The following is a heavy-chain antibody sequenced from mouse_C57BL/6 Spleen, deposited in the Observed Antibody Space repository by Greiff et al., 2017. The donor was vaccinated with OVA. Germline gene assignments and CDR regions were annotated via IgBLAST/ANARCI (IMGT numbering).Heavy chain of an antibody. CDR1: GYTFTSYW. D-gene: IGHD2-5*01. CDR2: IDPSDSYT. J-gene: IGHJ4*01. CDR3: ARYSNFSMDY. V-gene: IGHV1-59*01. Sequence: QVQLQQPGAELVRPGTSVKLSCKASGYTFTSYWMHWVKQRPGQGLEWIGVIDPSDSYTNYNQKFKGKATFTVDTSSNTAYMQLSSLTSEDSAGYYGARYSNFSMDYWGQGTSVTVSS.